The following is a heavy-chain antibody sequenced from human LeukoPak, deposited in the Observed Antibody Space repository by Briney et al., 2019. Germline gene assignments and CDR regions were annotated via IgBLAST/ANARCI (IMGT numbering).Heavy chain of an antibody. V-gene: IGHV3-30*02. CDR3: AKASHYCSSASCSYLYYYYYMDV. D-gene: IGHD2-2*01. J-gene: IGHJ6*03. CDR1: GFTFSSYG. Sequence: GGSLRLSCAASGFTFSSYGMHWVRLAPGKGLEWVAFIRYDGSNKYYADSVKGRFTISRDNSKNTLYLQMNSLRAEDTAVYYCAKASHYCSSASCSYLYYYYYMDVWGKGTSVTVSS. CDR2: IRYDGSNK.